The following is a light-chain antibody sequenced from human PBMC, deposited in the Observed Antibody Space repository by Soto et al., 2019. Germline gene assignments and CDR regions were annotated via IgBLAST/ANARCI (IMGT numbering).Light chain of an antibody. Sequence: MVLTESPGTLALSPGERATLSCGASQSLTSRSLAWYQQKPGQAPRLIIYGTSSRATGVPDRFSGGGSGTDFTLTISRLEPEDVAVYYCQQYGSSPPTLSQGTKVDIK. CDR3: QQYGSSPPT. CDR1: QSLTSRS. CDR2: GTS. V-gene: IGKV3-20*01. J-gene: IGKJ1*01.